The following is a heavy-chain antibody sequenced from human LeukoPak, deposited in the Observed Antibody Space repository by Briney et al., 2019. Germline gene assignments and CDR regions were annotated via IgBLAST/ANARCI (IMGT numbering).Heavy chain of an antibody. V-gene: IGHV4-34*01. D-gene: IGHD3-22*01. CDR1: GGSFSGSY. J-gene: IGHJ6*03. CDR2: INPSGST. CDR3: ARGRQEISMILVVMTGVSYYLDV. Sequence: SETLSLTCAVYGGSFSGSYWTWIRQSPGKGLEWIGEINPSGSTYYNPSLKSRLTISRDASKNQISLRLGSVTAADTAVYYCARGRQEISMILVVMTGVSYYLDVWGKGTTVTVS.